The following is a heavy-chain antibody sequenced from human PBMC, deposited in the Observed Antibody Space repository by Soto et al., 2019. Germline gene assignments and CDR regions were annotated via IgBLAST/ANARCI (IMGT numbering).Heavy chain of an antibody. CDR3: ARNPSTNAMFDY. D-gene: IGHD2-2*01. V-gene: IGHV4-4*02. J-gene: IGHJ4*02. CDR2: IYHSGST. Sequence: SETLSLTCAVSSGSISSSNWWSWVRQPPGKGLEWIGEIYHSGSTNYNPSLKSRVTISVDKSKNQFSLKLSSVTAADTAVYYCARNPSTNAMFDYWGQGTLVTVSS. CDR1: SGSISSSNW.